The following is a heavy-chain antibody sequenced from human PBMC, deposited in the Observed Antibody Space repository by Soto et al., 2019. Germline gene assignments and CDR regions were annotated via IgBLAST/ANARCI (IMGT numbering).Heavy chain of an antibody. D-gene: IGHD4-17*01. J-gene: IGHJ4*02. V-gene: IGHV2-5*02. CDR2: IYWDDDK. CDR1: GFSLSTYHMG. Sequence: QITLKESGPTLVRPAQTLTLTCDFSGFSLSTYHMGVAWIRQPPGKALEWLAHIYWDDDKRYSPSLKDRLAISKDTSSNQVVLTITNMDPGDTATYFCAHAGDYDLLTFDHWGPGTLVTVSS. CDR3: AHAGDYDLLTFDH.